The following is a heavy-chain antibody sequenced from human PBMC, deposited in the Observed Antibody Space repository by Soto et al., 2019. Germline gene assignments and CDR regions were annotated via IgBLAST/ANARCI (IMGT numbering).Heavy chain of an antibody. J-gene: IGHJ3*02. D-gene: IGHD2-8*01. V-gene: IGHV5-51*01. CDR1: GYSFANYW. CDR3: ARHTVLTADAFDI. CDR2: IYPGDSDT. Sequence: PVESLQISCKGSGYSFANYWIGWLRQIPGKGLEWMGIIYPGDSDTRYSPSFQGQVTISADKSISTAYLQWSSLKASDTAMYYCARHTVLTADAFDIWGQGTMVTVSS.